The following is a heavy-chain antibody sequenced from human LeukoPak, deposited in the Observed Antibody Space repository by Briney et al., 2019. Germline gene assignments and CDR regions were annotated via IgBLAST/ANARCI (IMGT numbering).Heavy chain of an antibody. J-gene: IGHJ6*02. V-gene: IGHV1-18*01. CDR3: ARDDDDYVWGSPGLGGEKYYYGMDV. D-gene: IGHD3-16*01. CDR2: ISAYNGST. CDR1: GYTFTSYC. Sequence: ASVKVSCKASGYTFTSYCISWVRQAPGQGLEWMGWISAYNGSTNYAQKLQGRVTMTTVTSTSTAYMELRSLRSDDTAVYYCARDDDDYVWGSPGLGGEKYYYGMDVWGQGTTVTVSS.